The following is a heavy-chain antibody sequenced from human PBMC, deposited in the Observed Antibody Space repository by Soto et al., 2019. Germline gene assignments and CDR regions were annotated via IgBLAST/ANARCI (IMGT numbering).Heavy chain of an antibody. D-gene: IGHD6-6*01. CDR3: AKGRRPPIAARLGAFDI. CDR2: ISYDGSNK. V-gene: IGHV3-30*18. Sequence: QVQLVESGGGVVQPGRSLRLSCAASGFTFSSYGMHWVRQAPGKGLEWVAVISYDGSNKYYADSVKGRFTISRDNSKNTLYLQRNSLRADDTAVYYCAKGRRPPIAARLGAFDIWGQGTMVTVSS. J-gene: IGHJ3*02. CDR1: GFTFSSYG.